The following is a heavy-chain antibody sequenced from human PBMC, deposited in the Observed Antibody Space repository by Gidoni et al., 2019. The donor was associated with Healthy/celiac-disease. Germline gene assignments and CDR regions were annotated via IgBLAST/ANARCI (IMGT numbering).Heavy chain of an antibody. Sequence: EVQLVQSGAEVKKPGESLRISCKGSGYSFTSYWISWVRQMPGKGLEWMGRIDPSDSYTNYSPSFQGHVTISADKSISTAYLQWSSLKASDTAMYYCAILADYYGSGRFPQPHRKFDYWGQGTLVTVSS. V-gene: IGHV5-10-1*03. D-gene: IGHD3-10*01. J-gene: IGHJ4*02. CDR3: AILADYYGSGRFPQPHRKFDY. CDR2: IDPSDSYT. CDR1: GYSFTSYW.